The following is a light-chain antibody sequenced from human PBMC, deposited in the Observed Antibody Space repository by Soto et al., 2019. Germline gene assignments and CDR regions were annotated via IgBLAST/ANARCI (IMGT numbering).Light chain of an antibody. CDR3: QHHGT. V-gene: IGKV1-5*01. Sequence: DIQMTQSPSTLSASIGDRVTITCRASQNINNWIAWYQQKPGKAPKFLIYDASTLESGVPSRFSGSGSGTEFTLTISSLQPDDFATYYCQHHGTFGQGTKVDIK. CDR2: DAS. J-gene: IGKJ1*01. CDR1: QNINNW.